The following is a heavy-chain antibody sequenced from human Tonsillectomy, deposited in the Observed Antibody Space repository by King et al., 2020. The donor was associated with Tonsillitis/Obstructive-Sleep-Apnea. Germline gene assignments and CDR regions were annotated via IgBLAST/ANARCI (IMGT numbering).Heavy chain of an antibody. V-gene: IGHV3-66*01. D-gene: IGHD5-18*01. CDR1: GFTVSSNY. CDR3: ARFYSYGHDYYYYYYMDV. J-gene: IGHJ6*03. CDR2: IYSGGST. Sequence: EVQLVESGGGLVQPGGSLRLSCAASGFTVSSNYMSWVRQAPGKGLEWVSVIYSGGSTYYADSVKGRITISRDNSKNTLYLQMNSLRAEDTAVYYCARFYSYGHDYYYYYYMDVWGKGTTVTVSS.